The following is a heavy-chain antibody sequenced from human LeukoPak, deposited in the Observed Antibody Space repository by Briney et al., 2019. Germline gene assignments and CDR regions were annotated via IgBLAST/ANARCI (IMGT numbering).Heavy chain of an antibody. D-gene: IGHD3-16*01. CDR3: ARTSPHVWFDP. CDR1: GYYFSSYW. CDR2: IYPDDSDA. Sequence: GESLKISCEASGYYFSSYWIAWVRQMPGKGLEWMGIIYPDDSDAKYSPSFQGQVTISADKSTTTAYLQWDSLKASDTAIYYCARTSPHVWFDPWGQGTLVTVSS. J-gene: IGHJ5*02. V-gene: IGHV5-51*01.